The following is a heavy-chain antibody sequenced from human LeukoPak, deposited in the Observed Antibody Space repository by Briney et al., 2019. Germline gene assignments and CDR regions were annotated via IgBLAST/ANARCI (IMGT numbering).Heavy chain of an antibody. Sequence: SETLSLTCTLSGGSISISYYWGWIRQPPGKGLEWIGTIYYSGTTYYNPSLKSRVTISVDTSKNQLSLNLSSVTATDTAVYYCARHTSDWAFDSWGQGTLVTVSS. CDR2: IYYSGTT. CDR1: GGSISISYY. J-gene: IGHJ4*02. V-gene: IGHV4-39*01. CDR3: ARHTSDWAFDS. D-gene: IGHD6-19*01.